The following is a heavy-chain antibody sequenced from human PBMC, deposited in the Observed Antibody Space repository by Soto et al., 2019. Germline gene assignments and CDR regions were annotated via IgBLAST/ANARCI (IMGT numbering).Heavy chain of an antibody. CDR2: IYYSGST. Sequence: SDTLSLTCTLPGGSISSYYWCCIRQPPGKGLDWIGYIYYSGSTNYTPSPKSRVTIFVDTSKNQFSLKLSSVTAADTAVYYCARGRDLTGYSSGWYGGYYYGMDVWGQGTTVT. J-gene: IGHJ6*02. D-gene: IGHD6-19*01. CDR3: ARGRDLTGYSSGWYGGYYYGMDV. CDR1: GGSISSYY. V-gene: IGHV4-59*01.